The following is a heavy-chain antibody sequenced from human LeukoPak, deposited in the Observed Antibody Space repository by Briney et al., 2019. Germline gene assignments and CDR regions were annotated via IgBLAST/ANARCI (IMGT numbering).Heavy chain of an antibody. D-gene: IGHD6-19*01. J-gene: IGHJ5*02. V-gene: IGHV4-61*02. Sequence: SQTLSLTCTISGGSINSVLYYWAWIRQPAGKRLEWIGRIYTNGWTDYNPSLKSRVTISVDTSKNQFSLKLSFVTAADTAFYYCARGSGWNSFDPWGQGTLVTVSS. CDR2: IYTNGWT. CDR3: ARGSGWNSFDP. CDR1: GGSINSVLYY.